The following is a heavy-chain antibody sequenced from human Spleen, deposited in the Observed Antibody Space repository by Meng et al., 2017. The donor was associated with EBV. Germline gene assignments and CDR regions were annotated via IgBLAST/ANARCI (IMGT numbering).Heavy chain of an antibody. V-gene: IGHV4-59*11. J-gene: IGHJ4*02. CDR2: IYYSGST. CDR1: GGSISGHY. D-gene: IGHD3-10*01. Sequence: QGQLQASGPGLVKPSETLSLNCTVSGGSISGHYWSWIRQPPGKGLEWIGYIYYSGSTNYNPSFKSRVTISVDTSKNQFSLRLRSLTASDTAVYYCASDRGQNYYWGPGTLVTVSS. CDR3: ASDRGQNYY.